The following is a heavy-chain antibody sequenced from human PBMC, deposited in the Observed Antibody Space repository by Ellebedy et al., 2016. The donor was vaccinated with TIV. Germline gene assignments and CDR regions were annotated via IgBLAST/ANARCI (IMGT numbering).Heavy chain of an antibody. D-gene: IGHD6-19*01. V-gene: IGHV3-64D*06. CDR2: ISGNGGTT. CDR1: GFTFSTYA. J-gene: IGHJ4*02. CDR3: VKGLGFTSGWFPYFDF. Sequence: GESLKISCSASGFTFSTYAMHWVRQAPGKGLEYVSVISGNGGTTYFADSVQGRFTISRDNSKNTLYLQMSSLRSEDTAVDYCVKGLGFTSGWFPYFDFWGQGTLVTVSS.